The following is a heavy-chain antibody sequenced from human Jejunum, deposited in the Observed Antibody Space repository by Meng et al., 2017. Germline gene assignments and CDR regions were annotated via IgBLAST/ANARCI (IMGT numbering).Heavy chain of an antibody. CDR3: ARDSTTVTTITANY. D-gene: IGHD4-11*01. CDR1: GYTFTSFG. J-gene: IGHJ4*02. CDR2: ISAYTGLT. V-gene: IGHV1-18*01. Sequence: QVQLVQSGAEVKKPGASVKVSFKASGYTFTSFGITWVRQAPGQGLQWMGWISAYTGLTNYAQNFQGRVTMTTDTSTSTAYMELRSLGSDDTAVYYCARDSTTVTTITANYWGQGTLVTVSS.